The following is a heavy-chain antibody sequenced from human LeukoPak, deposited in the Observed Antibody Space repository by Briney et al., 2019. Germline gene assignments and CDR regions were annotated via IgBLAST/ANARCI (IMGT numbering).Heavy chain of an antibody. CDR2: MYYRGTS. D-gene: IGHD6-19*01. J-gene: IGHJ6*03. V-gene: IGHV4-39*07. CDR1: GDSISSSYHF. CDR3: ARGPVAVYYYYYMDV. Sequence: SETLSLTCNVSGDSISSSYHFWGWIRQPPGKGLEWIGGMYYRGTSYYSPSLRSRVSISVDTSKNQFSLRLNSVTAADTAVYYCARGPVAVYYYYYMDVWGKGTTVTVSS.